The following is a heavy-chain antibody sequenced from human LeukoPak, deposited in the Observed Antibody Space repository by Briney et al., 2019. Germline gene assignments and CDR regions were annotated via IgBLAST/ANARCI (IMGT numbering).Heavy chain of an antibody. J-gene: IGHJ4*02. CDR3: ARDQGQRPFDY. V-gene: IGHV4-61*02. Sequence: SQTLSLTCTVSGGSISSGSYYWSWLRQPAGKGLEWIGRIYTSGSTNYNPSLKSRVTISVDTSKTQFSLKLSPMTDAATAVYYCARDQGQRPFDYWGQGTLVTVSS. CDR1: GGSISSGSYY. CDR2: IYTSGST.